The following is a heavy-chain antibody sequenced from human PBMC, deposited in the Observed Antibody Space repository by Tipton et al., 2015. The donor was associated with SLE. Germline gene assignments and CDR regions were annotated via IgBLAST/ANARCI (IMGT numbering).Heavy chain of an antibody. CDR1: GYSFTTYT. CDR2: ISAYNGRT. Sequence: QLVQSGAEVKKTGASVKVSCKASGYSFTTYTITWVRQAPGQGLENMGWISAYNGRTDYAQKLQGRVTMSIDPATDTAYMELRSLTSDDTAVYCCARLQGCCGDCYAGDFWGQGTLVTVSS. CDR3: ARLQGCCGDCYAGDF. J-gene: IGHJ4*02. V-gene: IGHV1-18*04. D-gene: IGHD2-21*01.